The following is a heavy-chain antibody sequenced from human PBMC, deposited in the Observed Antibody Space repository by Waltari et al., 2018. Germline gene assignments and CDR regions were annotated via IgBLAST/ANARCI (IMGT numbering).Heavy chain of an antibody. CDR1: GGSINTYY. CDR3: ARALYSNYYRGYGMDV. J-gene: IGHJ6*02. Sequence: VQLQESGPGLVKASETLSLTCTVSGGSINTYYWSWIRQPPGKGLEWIGFIYYSGSTNYHPSLKSRVTISIDTAKNQFSLKVSSVTAADTAVYYCARALYSNYYRGYGMDVWGQGTTVTVSS. D-gene: IGHD4-4*01. CDR2: IYYSGST. V-gene: IGHV4-59*01.